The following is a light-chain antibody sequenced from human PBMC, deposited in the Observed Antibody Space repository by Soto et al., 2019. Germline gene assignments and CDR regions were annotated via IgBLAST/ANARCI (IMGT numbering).Light chain of an antibody. V-gene: IGKV3-11*01. CDR3: QKYNSVPFT. J-gene: IGKJ3*01. CDR2: DAS. CDR1: QSVSSY. Sequence: EIVLTQSPATLSLSTGERATLSCRASQSVSSYLAWYQPNAGQAPRLLIYDASNRATGIPARFSGSGSGTDFTLTISSLQPEDVATYYCQKYNSVPFTFCPGTKVDI.